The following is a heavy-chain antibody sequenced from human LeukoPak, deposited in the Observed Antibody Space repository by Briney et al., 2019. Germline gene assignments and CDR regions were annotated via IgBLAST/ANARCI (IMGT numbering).Heavy chain of an antibody. D-gene: IGHD6-13*01. CDR1: GFSVSNYY. Sequence: PGGSLRLSCAASGFSVSNYYMSWVRQPPGKGLEWVSVMYTGGGRYYGDSVKGRFTISRDNSKNTLYLQMNSLRAEDTAVYYCAKDSGSSSWSLDYWGQGTLVTVSS. CDR3: AKDSGSSSWSLDY. J-gene: IGHJ4*02. V-gene: IGHV3-66*02. CDR2: MYTGGGR.